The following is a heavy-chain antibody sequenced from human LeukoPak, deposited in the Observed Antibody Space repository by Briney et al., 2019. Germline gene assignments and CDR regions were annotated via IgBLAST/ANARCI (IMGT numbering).Heavy chain of an antibody. Sequence: PGRSLRLSCAASGFTFSSYGMHWGRQAPGKGLEWVAVISYDGSNKYSADSVKGRFTISRDNSKNTLYLQMNSLRAEDTAVYYCANYGDYYYFYYWGQGTLVTVSS. CDR2: ISYDGSNK. D-gene: IGHD4-17*01. J-gene: IGHJ4*02. CDR3: ANYGDYYYFYY. CDR1: GFTFSSYG. V-gene: IGHV3-30*18.